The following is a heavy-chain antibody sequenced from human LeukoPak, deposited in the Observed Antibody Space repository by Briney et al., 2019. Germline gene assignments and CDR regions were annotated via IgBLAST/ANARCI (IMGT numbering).Heavy chain of an antibody. CDR3: ARATSWYSSGWYPPGDTIGEFIHFDY. CDR2: INHSGST. Sequence: SETLSLTCAVYGGSFSGYYWSWIRQPPGKGLEWIGEINHSGSTNYNPSLKSRVTISVDTSKNQFSLKLSSVTPEDTAVYYCARATSWYSSGWYPPGDTIGEFIHFDYWGQGTLVTVSS. CDR1: GGSFSGYY. J-gene: IGHJ4*02. D-gene: IGHD6-19*01. V-gene: IGHV4-34*01.